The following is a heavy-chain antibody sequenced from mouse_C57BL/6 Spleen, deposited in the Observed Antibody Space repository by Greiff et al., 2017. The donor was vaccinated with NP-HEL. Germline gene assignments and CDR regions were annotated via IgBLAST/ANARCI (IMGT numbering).Heavy chain of an antibody. CDR2: IYPGSGST. J-gene: IGHJ4*01. D-gene: IGHD1-1*01. CDR1: GYTFTSYW. CDR3: ARGGDYYGSKGYAMDY. Sequence: QVQLQQSGAELVKPGASVKMSCKASGYTFTSYWITWVKQRPGQGLEWIGDIYPGSGSTNYNEKFKSKATLTVDTSSSTAYMQLSSLTSEDSAVYYCARGGDYYGSKGYAMDYWGQGTSVTVSS. V-gene: IGHV1-55*01.